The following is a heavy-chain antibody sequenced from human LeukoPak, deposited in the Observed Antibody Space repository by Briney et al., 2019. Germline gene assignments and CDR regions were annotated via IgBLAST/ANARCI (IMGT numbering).Heavy chain of an antibody. V-gene: IGHV3-23*01. CDR1: GFTFSSYA. D-gene: IGHD2-2*02. CDR2: ISGSGGST. CDR3: AKDQGARYCSSTSCYTWYFDY. Sequence: GGSLRLSCAASGFTFSSYAMSWVRQAPGKGLEWVSAISGSGGSTYYADSVKGRFTISRDNSKNTLYLQMNSLRAEDTAVYYCAKDQGARYCSSTSCYTWYFDYWGQGTLVTVSS. J-gene: IGHJ4*02.